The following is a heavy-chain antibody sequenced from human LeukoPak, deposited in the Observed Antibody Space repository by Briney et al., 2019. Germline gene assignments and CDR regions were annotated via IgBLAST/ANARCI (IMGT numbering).Heavy chain of an antibody. Sequence: GGSLRLSCAASGFTFSSYSINWVRQAPGKGLEWVSSISSSSSYIYYADSVKGRFTISRDNAKNSLYLQMNSLRAEDTAVYYCASSRCSSTSCYPYYFDYWGQGTLVTVSS. V-gene: IGHV3-21*01. CDR3: ASSRCSSTSCYPYYFDY. J-gene: IGHJ4*02. CDR2: ISSSSSYI. CDR1: GFTFSSYS. D-gene: IGHD2-2*01.